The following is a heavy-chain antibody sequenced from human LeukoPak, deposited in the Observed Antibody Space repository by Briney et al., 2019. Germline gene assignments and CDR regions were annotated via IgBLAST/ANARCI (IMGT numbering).Heavy chain of an antibody. CDR1: GFTFSSYA. CDR3: ARDGLYYSSGYYDFDY. J-gene: IGHJ4*02. Sequence: GGSLRLSCAASGFTFSSYAMSWVRQAPGKGLEWVSAISGSGGSTYYADSVKGRFTISRDNSKNTLYLQMNSLRAEDTAVYYCARDGLYYSSGYYDFDYWGQGTLVTVSS. CDR2: ISGSGGST. V-gene: IGHV3-23*01. D-gene: IGHD3-22*01.